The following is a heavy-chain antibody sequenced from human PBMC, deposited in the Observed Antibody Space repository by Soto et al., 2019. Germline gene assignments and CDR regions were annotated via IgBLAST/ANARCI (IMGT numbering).Heavy chain of an antibody. CDR2: ISYDGSNK. V-gene: IGHV3-30*03. D-gene: IGHD4-17*01. CDR3: ARVGDYGDYYGMDV. J-gene: IGHJ6*02. Sequence: GGSLRLSCAASGFTFSSYGMHWVRQAPGKGLEWVAVISYDGSNKYYADSVKGRFTISRDNSKNTLYLQMNSLRAEDTAVYYCARVGDYGDYYGMDVWGQGTTVTVSS. CDR1: GFTFSSYG.